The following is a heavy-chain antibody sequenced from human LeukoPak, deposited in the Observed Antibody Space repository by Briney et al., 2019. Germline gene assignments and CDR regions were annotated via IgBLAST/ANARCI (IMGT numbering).Heavy chain of an antibody. CDR3: AKAGMIVVVITFDY. V-gene: IGHV3-23*01. CDR2: ISGSGGST. D-gene: IGHD3-22*01. Sequence: GGSLRLSCAASGFTFSSYWMSWVRQAPGKGLEWVSAISGSGGSTYYADSVKGRFTISRDNSKNTLYLQMNSLRAEDTAVYYCAKAGMIVVVITFDYWGQGTLVTVSS. CDR1: GFTFSSYW. J-gene: IGHJ4*02.